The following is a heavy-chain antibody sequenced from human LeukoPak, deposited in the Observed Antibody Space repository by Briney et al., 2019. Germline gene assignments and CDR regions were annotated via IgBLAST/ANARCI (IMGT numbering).Heavy chain of an antibody. J-gene: IGHJ4*02. CDR2: IYHSGST. D-gene: IGHD3-22*01. Sequence: SETLSLTCAVSGYSISSGYYWGWMRQPPGKGLEWIGSIYHSGSTYYNPSLKSRVTISVDTSKNQFSLKLTSVTAADTAVYYCARDASSGGHYWGQGTLVTVSS. CDR3: ARDASSGGHY. V-gene: IGHV4-38-2*02. CDR1: GYSISSGYY.